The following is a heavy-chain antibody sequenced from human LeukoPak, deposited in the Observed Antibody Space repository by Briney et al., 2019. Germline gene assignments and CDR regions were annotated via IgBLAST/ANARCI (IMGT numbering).Heavy chain of an antibody. CDR2: FDYSGST. CDR1: GGSISSSSYY. J-gene: IGHJ4*02. Sequence: PSETLSLTCTVSGGSISSSSYYWGWIRQPPGKGLEWIGSFDYSGSTYYNPSLKSRVTISVDTSKNQFSLKLSSVTAADTAVYYCAREGGYSGSPGWGQGTLVTVSS. D-gene: IGHD5-12*01. CDR3: AREGGYSGSPG. V-gene: IGHV4-39*07.